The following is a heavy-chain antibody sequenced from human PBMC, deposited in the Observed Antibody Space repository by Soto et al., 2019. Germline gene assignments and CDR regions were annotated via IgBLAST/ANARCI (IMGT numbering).Heavy chain of an antibody. CDR2: TSHDGVT. Sequence: PSETLSLTCAVSSGSSDNVYWWSWVRQSPGKGLEWIGETSHDGVTNYNPSLEGRVTISIDKSKNQFYLDLNSVTAADTAMYYCARNGDCTSTGCILGWVDPWVPGTLVT. J-gene: IGHJ5*02. D-gene: IGHD2-8*01. CDR3: ARNGDCTSTGCILGWVDP. V-gene: IGHV4-4*02. CDR1: SGSSDNVYW.